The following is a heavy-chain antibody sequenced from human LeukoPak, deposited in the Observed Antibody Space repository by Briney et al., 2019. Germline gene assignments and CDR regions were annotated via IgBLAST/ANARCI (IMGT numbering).Heavy chain of an antibody. CDR3: ARATDFWSAYFDY. V-gene: IGHV4-30-2*01. Sequence: SETLSLTCAVSGGSISSGGYSWSWIRQPPGQGLEWIGYIYHSGSTYYNPSLKSRVTISVDRSKNQFSLKLSSVTAADTAVYYCARATDFWSAYFDYWGQGTLVTVSS. CDR2: IYHSGST. CDR1: GGSISSGGYS. D-gene: IGHD3-3*01. J-gene: IGHJ4*02.